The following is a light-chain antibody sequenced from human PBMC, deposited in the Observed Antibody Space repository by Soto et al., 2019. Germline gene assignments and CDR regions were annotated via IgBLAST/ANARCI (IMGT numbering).Light chain of an antibody. CDR1: SNDLGGYNY. V-gene: IGLV2-8*01. J-gene: IGLJ1*01. Sequence: QSALTQPPSASGSPGQSVTISCTGTSNDLGGYNYVSWYQHHPGKAPRLIIYEVVKRPSGVPDRFSGSKSGNTASLTVSGLQAEDEADYFCRSYAGSNTYVFGSGTKLTVL. CDR2: EVV. CDR3: RSYAGSNTYV.